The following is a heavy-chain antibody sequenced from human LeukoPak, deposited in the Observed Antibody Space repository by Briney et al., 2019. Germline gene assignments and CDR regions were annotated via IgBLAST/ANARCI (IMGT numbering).Heavy chain of an antibody. J-gene: IGHJ4*02. CDR3: AKLLGPATGTGYFDY. Sequence: PGGSLRLSCAASRFTFSSFAMSWVRQAPGKGLEWVSAINTGGGSTYYADSVKGRFTISRDNSKNTLYLKMNSLRAEDTAVYYCAKLLGPATGTGYFDYWGQGTLVGVSS. CDR1: RFTFSSFA. D-gene: IGHD6-13*01. CDR2: INTGGGST. V-gene: IGHV3-23*01.